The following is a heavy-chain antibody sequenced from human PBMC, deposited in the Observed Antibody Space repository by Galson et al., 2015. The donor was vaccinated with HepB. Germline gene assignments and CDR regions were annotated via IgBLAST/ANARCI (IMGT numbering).Heavy chain of an antibody. V-gene: IGHV7-4-1*02. J-gene: IGHJ4*02. D-gene: IGHD6-19*01. Sequence: SVKVSCKASGYTFTSYAMNWVRQAPGQGLEWMGWINTNTGNPTYAQGFTGRFVFSLDTSVSTAYLQISSLKAEDTAVYYCARDDGSGWPEEIYYFDYWGQGTLVTVSS. CDR2: INTNTGNP. CDR3: ARDDGSGWPEEIYYFDY. CDR1: GYTFTSYA.